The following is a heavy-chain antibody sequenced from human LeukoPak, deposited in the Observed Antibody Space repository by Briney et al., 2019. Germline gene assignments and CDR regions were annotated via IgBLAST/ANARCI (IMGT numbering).Heavy chain of an antibody. Sequence: PGGSLRLSCAVSRFTFSRYGMHWVRQAPGKGLEWVAVIWYDGSNKYYADSVKGRFTISRDNSKNTLYLQMNSLRAEDTAVYYCAKPPAPYYYYGMDVWGQGTTVTVSS. J-gene: IGHJ6*02. V-gene: IGHV3-33*06. CDR3: AKPPAPYYYYGMDV. CDR2: IWYDGSNK. CDR1: RFTFSRYG. D-gene: IGHD2-2*01.